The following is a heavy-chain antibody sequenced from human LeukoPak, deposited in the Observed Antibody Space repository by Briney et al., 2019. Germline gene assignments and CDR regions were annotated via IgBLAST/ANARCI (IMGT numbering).Heavy chain of an antibody. D-gene: IGHD1-1*01. V-gene: IGHV2-5*01. J-gene: IGHJ3*02. Sequence: SGPTLVKPTQTLTLTCTFSGFSLSTSGVGVGWIRQPPGKALEWLALIYWNDDKRYSPSLKSRLTITKDTSKNQVALTMTNMDPVDTATYYCAHSPNKLDLDAFDIWGQGTMVTVSS. CDR1: GFSLSTSGVG. CDR2: IYWNDDK. CDR3: AHSPNKLDLDAFDI.